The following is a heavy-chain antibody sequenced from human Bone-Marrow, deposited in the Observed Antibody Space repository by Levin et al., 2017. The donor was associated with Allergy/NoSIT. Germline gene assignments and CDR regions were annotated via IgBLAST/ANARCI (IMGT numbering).Heavy chain of an antibody. CDR1: GFPFSSSA. J-gene: IGHJ5*02. Sequence: GESLKISCAASGFPFSSSAMTWVRQAPGKGLEWVSSISGNAGSIYHSDSVKGRFSISRDNSKNTLYLQMNSLRVEDTALYFCAKGGTSTRRFDPWGQGILVTVSP. D-gene: IGHD1-14*01. V-gene: IGHV3-23*01. CDR2: ISGNAGSI. CDR3: AKGGTSTRRFDP.